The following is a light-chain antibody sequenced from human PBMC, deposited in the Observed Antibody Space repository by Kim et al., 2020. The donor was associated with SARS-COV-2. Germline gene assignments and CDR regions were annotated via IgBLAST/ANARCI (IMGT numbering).Light chain of an antibody. CDR3: QQLNSYPWT. J-gene: IGKJ1*01. V-gene: IGKV1-9*01. CDR2: GVS. Sequence: ASVGDRVTITCRASQGISSYLAWYQQKPGKAPKLLIYGVSTLQSGVPSRFSGSGSGTEFTLTISSLQPEDFATYYCQQLNSYPWTFGQGTKVDIK. CDR1: QGISSY.